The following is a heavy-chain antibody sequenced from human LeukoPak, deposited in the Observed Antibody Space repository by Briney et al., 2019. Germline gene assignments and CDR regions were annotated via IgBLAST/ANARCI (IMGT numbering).Heavy chain of an antibody. J-gene: IGHJ6*03. CDR2: VSGSGDRT. CDR3: ARGGTNYYYMDV. V-gene: IGHV3-23*01. D-gene: IGHD3-10*01. CDR1: GFTFNSYA. Sequence: GGSLRLPCAASGFTFNSYAMSWVRQAPGKGLEWVSAVSGSGDRTFYADSVKGRLTISRDNSKNTLYLQLNTVRAEDTALYYCARGGTNYYYMDVWGNGTTVTVSS.